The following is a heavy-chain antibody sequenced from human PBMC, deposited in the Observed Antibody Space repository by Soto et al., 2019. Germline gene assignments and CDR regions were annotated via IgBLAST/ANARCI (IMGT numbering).Heavy chain of an antibody. CDR2: ISYDGSNK. V-gene: IGHV3-30*18. CDR3: AKDGIGGIEYSSTDDY. D-gene: IGHD6-6*01. CDR1: GFTFSSYG. Sequence: QPGGSLRLSCAASGFTFSSYGMHWVRQAPGKGLEWVAVISYDGSNKHYADSVKGRFTISRDNSKNTLYLQMNSLRAEDTAVYYCAKDGIGGIEYSSTDDYWGQGTLVTVSS. J-gene: IGHJ4*02.